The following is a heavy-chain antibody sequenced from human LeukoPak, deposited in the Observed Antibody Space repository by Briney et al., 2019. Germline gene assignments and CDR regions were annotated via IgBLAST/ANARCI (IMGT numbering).Heavy chain of an antibody. J-gene: IGHJ4*02. CDR1: GYTFTGYY. V-gene: IGHV1-2*02. Sequence: ASVKVSCKTSGYTFTGYYIHWVRQAPGQGLEYMGWINPNSGGTNYAPKFQGRVTMTRDTSISTDYMELSSLRSDDTAVYYCARLYSSTEVIDSWGQGTLVTVSS. CDR2: INPNSGGT. D-gene: IGHD2-2*01. CDR3: ARLYSSTEVIDS.